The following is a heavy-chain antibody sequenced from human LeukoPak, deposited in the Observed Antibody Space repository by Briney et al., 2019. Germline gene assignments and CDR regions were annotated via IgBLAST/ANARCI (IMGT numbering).Heavy chain of an antibody. V-gene: IGHV3-23*01. J-gene: IGHJ4*02. D-gene: IGHD2-8*01. CDR1: GFIFSSYA. CDR2: IGDSGGST. CDR3: AKRGEGYKYALSGVGAEYFFDF. Sequence: GGSLRLSCEASGFIFSSYAMGWVRQAPGKGLEWVSAIGDSGGSTYYADSVKGRFTISRDNSKNTLYLQMSSLSAEDTAIYYCAKRGEGYKYALSGVGAEYFFDFWGQGILVTVSS.